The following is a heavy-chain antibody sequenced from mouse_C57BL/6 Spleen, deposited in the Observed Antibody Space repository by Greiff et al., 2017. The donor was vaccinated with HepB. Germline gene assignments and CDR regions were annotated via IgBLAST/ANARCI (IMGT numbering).Heavy chain of an antibody. D-gene: IGHD1-1*01. CDR2: IRNKANGYTT. CDR3: ARYKTTVVADWYFDV. V-gene: IGHV7-3*01. J-gene: IGHJ1*03. CDR1: GFTFTDYY. Sequence: EVKLVESGGGLVQPGGSLSLSCAASGFTFTDYYMSWVRQPPGKALEWLGFIRNKANGYTTEYSASVKGRFTISSDNSQSILYLQMNALRAEDSATYYCARYKTTVVADWYFDVWGTGTTVTVSS.